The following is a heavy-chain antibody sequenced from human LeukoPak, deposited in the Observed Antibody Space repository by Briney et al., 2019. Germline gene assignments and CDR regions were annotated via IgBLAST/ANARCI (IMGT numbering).Heavy chain of an antibody. D-gene: IGHD4-17*01. V-gene: IGHV3-64*01. J-gene: IGHJ4*02. CDR3: ARDGGTVTPYFDY. CDR1: RFTFSSYV. CDR2: ISSNGGIT. Sequence: GGTLRPSCAASRFTFSSYVIHCVRQAPGPELKYVSAISSNGGITYYANSVKGRFTISRDNSKNTLYLQMGSLRAEDMAVYYCARDGGTVTPYFDYWGQGTLVTVSS.